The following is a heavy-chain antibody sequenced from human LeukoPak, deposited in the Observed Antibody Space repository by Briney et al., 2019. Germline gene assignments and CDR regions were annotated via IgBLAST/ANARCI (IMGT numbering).Heavy chain of an antibody. J-gene: IGHJ4*02. V-gene: IGHV4-39*01. CDR3: ARHMGPPYYYDSSGYYST. CDR2: IYYSGST. Sequence: PSETLSLTCTVSGGSISSSSYYWDWIRQPPGKGLEWIGSIYYSGSTNYNPSLKSRVTISVDTSKNQFSLKLCSVTAADTAVYYCARHMGPPYYYDSSGYYSTWGQGTLVAVSS. CDR1: GGSISSSSYY. D-gene: IGHD3-22*01.